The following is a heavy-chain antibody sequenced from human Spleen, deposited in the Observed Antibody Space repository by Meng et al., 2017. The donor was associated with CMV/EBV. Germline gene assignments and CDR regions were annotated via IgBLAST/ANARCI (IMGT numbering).Heavy chain of an antibody. D-gene: IGHD3-22*01. CDR1: SRTFGSYC. Sequence: AVGSRTFGSYCWSWIRQPPGNCLEWIAEIHHSGSNTSPPSLKRPLTISVDTSKNQFSLKLSSVTAADTAVYYCARGSSGYLPVFDYWGQGTLVTVSS. J-gene: IGHJ4*02. V-gene: IGHV4-34*01. CDR3: ARGSSGYLPVFDY. CDR2: IHHSGSN.